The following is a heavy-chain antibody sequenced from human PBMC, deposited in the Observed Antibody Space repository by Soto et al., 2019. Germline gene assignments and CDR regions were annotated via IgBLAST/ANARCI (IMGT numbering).Heavy chain of an antibody. CDR1: DDSSSNYK. Sequence: QVQLQESGPGLVKPSDTLSLTCTVSDDSSSNYKWSWIRQPPGRRLEWIGYIDSNGGTSYNPSLQSRVTISIDTSTKQFFLKLSSVTAADTAVYYCVRQGFGRLHGLVDVWGQGTTVTVSS. J-gene: IGHJ6*02. CDR3: VRQGFGRLHGLVDV. V-gene: IGHV4-59*08. D-gene: IGHD3-10*01. CDR2: IDSNGGT.